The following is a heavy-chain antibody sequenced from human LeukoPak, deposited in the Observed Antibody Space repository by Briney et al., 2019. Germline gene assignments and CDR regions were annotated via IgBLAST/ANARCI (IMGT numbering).Heavy chain of an antibody. V-gene: IGHV4-34*01. Sequence: SETLSLTCAVYGGSFSGYYWSWIRHPPGKGLEWIGEINHSGSTNNNPSLKSRVTISVDTSKNQFSLKLGFVTAADTAVYYCARVRVGYYGSGSYYGARYYYYGMDVWGQGTTVTVSS. CDR1: GGSFSGYY. CDR2: INHSGST. CDR3: ARVRVGYYGSGSYYGARYYYYGMDV. J-gene: IGHJ6*02. D-gene: IGHD3-10*01.